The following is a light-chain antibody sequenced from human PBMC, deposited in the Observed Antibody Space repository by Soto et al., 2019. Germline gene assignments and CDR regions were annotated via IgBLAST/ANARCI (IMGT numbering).Light chain of an antibody. V-gene: IGLV2-23*01. Sequence: QSALTQPASVSGSPGQSITISCTGTSSDVGHYNLVSWYQQHPGKAPKLMIYEGTRRPSGVSNRFSGSKSGNTASLTISGLQAEDEADYYCCSYAGSYSLYVFGTGTKLTVL. CDR1: SSDVGHYNL. CDR3: CSYAGSYSLYV. J-gene: IGLJ1*01. CDR2: EGT.